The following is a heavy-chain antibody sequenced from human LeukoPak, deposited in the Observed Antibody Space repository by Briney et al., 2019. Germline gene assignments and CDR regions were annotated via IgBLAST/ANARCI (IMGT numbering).Heavy chain of an antibody. J-gene: IGHJ4*02. CDR2: INHSGST. Sequence: SETLSLTCTVSVGSISSGSYYWIWIRQPPGKGLEWIGEINHSGSTNYNPSLKSRVTISVDTSKNQFSLKLSSVTAADTAVYYCARDGYGDYHFDYWGQGTLVTVSS. V-gene: IGHV4-39*07. CDR1: VGSISSGSYY. CDR3: ARDGYGDYHFDY. D-gene: IGHD4-17*01.